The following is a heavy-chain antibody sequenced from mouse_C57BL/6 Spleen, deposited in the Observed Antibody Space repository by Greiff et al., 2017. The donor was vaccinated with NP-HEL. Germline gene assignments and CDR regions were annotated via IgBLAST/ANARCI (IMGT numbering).Heavy chain of an antibody. D-gene: IGHD2-1*01. CDR2: IDPETGGT. CDR1: GYTFTDYE. J-gene: IGHJ4*01. Sequence: VQLQESGAELVRPGASVTLSCKASGYTFTDYEMHWVKQTPVHGLEWIGAIDPETGGTAYNQKFKGKAILTADKSSSTAYMELRSLTSEDSAVYYCTNPDLLFYAMDYWGQGTSVTVSS. CDR3: TNPDLLFYAMDY. V-gene: IGHV1-15*01.